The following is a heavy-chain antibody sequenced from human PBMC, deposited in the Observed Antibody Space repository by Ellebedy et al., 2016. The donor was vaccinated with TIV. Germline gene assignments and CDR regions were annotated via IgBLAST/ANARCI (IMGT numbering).Heavy chain of an antibody. D-gene: IGHD1-7*01. J-gene: IGHJ2*01. CDR1: GFTFSDHY. Sequence: GESLKISCAVSGFTFSDHYMNWVRQAPGKGPEWVGFIRSKAYGGTTEYAATVRGRFSISRDDSKKSLYLQLNSIKTEDTAVYYCARERNYYFDLWGRGTLVTVSS. CDR2: IRSKAYGGTT. V-gene: IGHV3-72*01. CDR3: ARERNYYFDL.